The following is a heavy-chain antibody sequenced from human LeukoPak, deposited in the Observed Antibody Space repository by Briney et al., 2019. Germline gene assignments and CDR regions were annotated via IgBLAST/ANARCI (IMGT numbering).Heavy chain of an antibody. J-gene: IGHJ4*02. CDR2: MDPTGSQK. CDR1: QFTFNWSW. Sequence: GGSLRLSCSDSQFTFNWSWMNWLRQAPGKGLEGVANMDPTGSQKRHVDSVRGRFTISKDNPGASLYLDMHSLRAEDTAIYYCAIWTSGNYWGQGTLVSVSS. V-gene: IGHV3-7*01. CDR3: AIWTSGNY. D-gene: IGHD1-1*01.